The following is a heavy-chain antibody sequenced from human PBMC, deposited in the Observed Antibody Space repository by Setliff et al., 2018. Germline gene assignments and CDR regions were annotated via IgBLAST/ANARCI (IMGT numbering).Heavy chain of an antibody. CDR1: GFTFSTYR. CDR3: ARDNTVADALDI. V-gene: IGHV3-33*08. D-gene: IGHD6-19*01. CDR2: IWDDGGNK. J-gene: IGHJ3*02. Sequence: SLRLSCAASGFTFSTYRMHWVRQAPGKGLEWVAVIWDDGGNKYHADSVKGRFTISRDNSKNTLYLQMNSLRAEDTAVYYCARDNTVADALDIWGQGTMVTVSS.